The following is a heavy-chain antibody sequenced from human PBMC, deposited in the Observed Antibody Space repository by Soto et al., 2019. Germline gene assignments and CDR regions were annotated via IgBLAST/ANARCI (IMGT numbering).Heavy chain of an antibody. CDR2: LLRSGSTT. V-gene: IGHV3-23*01. CDR3: AKDAVSGAGVSPLES. D-gene: IGHD3-3*01. Sequence: LGWSLRLCCAASVFTFSSDAMTWARQAPGKGLEWVSSLLRSGSTTYYADSVKGRFTISSDKSANSLYLQMDSLRAEDTPVYYCAKDAVSGAGVSPLESWAQGTAVPVS. J-gene: IGHJ1*01. CDR1: VFTFSSDA.